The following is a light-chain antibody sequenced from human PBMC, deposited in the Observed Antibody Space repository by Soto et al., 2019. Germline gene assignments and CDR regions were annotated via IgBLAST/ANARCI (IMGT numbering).Light chain of an antibody. CDR1: SSDVGGYNY. J-gene: IGLJ1*01. Sequence: QSALTQPASASGSPGQSITISCTGTSSDVGGYNYVSWYQQHPGKAPKLMLYEVSNRPSGISNRFSGSKSGNTASLTISGLQAEDEADYYCSSYTSSSTLCVFGTGTKVTVL. CDR2: EVS. CDR3: SSYTSSSTLCV. V-gene: IGLV2-14*01.